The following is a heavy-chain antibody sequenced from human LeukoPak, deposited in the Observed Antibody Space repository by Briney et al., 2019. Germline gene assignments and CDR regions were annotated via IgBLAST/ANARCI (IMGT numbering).Heavy chain of an antibody. V-gene: IGHV3-7*03. D-gene: IGHD3-22*01. CDR3: ATPLDYYDSSGYHQGGD. Sequence: GGSLRLSCAVSGFTLSTYWMNWVRQAPGKGLEWVANIKQYGSEKYYVDSVKGRFTISRDNAKNSLYLQMNSLRAEDTAVYYCATPLDYYDSSGYHQGGDWGQGTLVTVSS. J-gene: IGHJ4*02. CDR1: GFTLSTYW. CDR2: IKQYGSEK.